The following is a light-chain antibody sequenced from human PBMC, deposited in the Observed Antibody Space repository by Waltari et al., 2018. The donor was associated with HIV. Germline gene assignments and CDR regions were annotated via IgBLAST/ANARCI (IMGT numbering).Light chain of an antibody. V-gene: IGKV3-15*01. J-gene: IGKJ1*01. CDR1: QRVSRN. Sequence: EIVMTQSPATLSVSPGERATLSCRPSQRVSRNLAWYQQKPGQAPRLLIYGAATRATGIAARFSAGGSGTEFTLTISSLQSEDFAVYHCQQYYNWPRTFGQGTKVEIK. CDR3: QQYYNWPRT. CDR2: GAA.